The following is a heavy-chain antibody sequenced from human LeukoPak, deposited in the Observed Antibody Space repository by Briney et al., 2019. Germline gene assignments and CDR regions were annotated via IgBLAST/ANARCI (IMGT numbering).Heavy chain of an antibody. J-gene: IGHJ4*02. V-gene: IGHV1-2*02. CDR1: GYTFTDYH. CDR2: VNPNDGTT. D-gene: IGHD6-13*01. Sequence: EASVKVSCKTSGYTFTDYHAHWVRQAPGQGLEWMGWVNPNDGTTYYAQKFQGRVTMTRDMSVSTAYMELRSVRSDDTAVYYCARDSIAASGCYFDYWGQGTLVTVSS. CDR3: ARDSIAASGCYFDY.